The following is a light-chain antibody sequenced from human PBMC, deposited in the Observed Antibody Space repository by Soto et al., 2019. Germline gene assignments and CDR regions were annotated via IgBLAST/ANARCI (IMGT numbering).Light chain of an antibody. CDR1: QSVSSSY. Sequence: EIVLTQSPGTLSLSPGERATLSCRASQSVSSSYLAWYQQKAGQAPRLLMYDASNRATGIPDRFSGSGSETDFTLTITRLEPEDFAVYYCQQYGSSPFTFGPGTKVDV. J-gene: IGKJ3*01. CDR3: QQYGSSPFT. V-gene: IGKV3-20*01. CDR2: DAS.